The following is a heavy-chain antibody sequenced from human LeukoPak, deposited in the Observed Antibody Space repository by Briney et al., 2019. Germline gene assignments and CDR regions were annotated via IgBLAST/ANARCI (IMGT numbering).Heavy chain of an antibody. CDR2: IKQDGSEK. J-gene: IGHJ4*02. V-gene: IGHV3-7*01. CDR3: ARFYYDFWSGYQPLDY. CDR1: GFTFSSYW. D-gene: IGHD3-3*01. Sequence: GGSLRLSCAASGFTFSSYWMSWVRQAPGKGLEWVANIKQDGSEKYYVDSVKGRSTISRDNAKNSLYLQMNSLRAEDTAVYYCARFYYDFWSGYQPLDYWGQGTLVTVSS.